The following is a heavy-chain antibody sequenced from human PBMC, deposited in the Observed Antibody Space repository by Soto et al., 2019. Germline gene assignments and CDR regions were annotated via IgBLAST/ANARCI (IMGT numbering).Heavy chain of an antibody. CDR3: ARHEAMVREKNWFDP. CDR1: GGSISSYY. CDR2: IYYSGST. D-gene: IGHD3-10*01. Sequence: PSETLSLTCTVSGGSISSYYWSWIRQPPGKGLEWIGYIYYSGSTNYNPSLKSRVTISVDTSKNQFSLKLSSVTAADTAVYYCARHEAMVREKNWFDPWGQGTLVTVSS. V-gene: IGHV4-59*08. J-gene: IGHJ5*02.